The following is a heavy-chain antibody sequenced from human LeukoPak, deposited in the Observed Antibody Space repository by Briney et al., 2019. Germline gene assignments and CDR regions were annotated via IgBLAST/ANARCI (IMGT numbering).Heavy chain of an antibody. CDR3: ARDSGYCSSTSCFNWFDP. Sequence: PSETLSLTCTVSGGSISRNYWSWIRQPPGKGLEWSGYIYYTGSTNYNHSLKSPVTISVDTSKNHFSLNLSSVTAADTAVYYCARDSGYCSSTSCFNWFDPWGQGTLVTVSS. V-gene: IGHV4-59*12. D-gene: IGHD2-2*01. J-gene: IGHJ5*02. CDR1: GGSISRNY. CDR2: IYYTGST.